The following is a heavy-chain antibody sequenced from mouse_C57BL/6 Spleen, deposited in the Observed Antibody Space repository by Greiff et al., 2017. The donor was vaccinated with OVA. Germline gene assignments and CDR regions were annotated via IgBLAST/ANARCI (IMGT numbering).Heavy chain of an antibody. J-gene: IGHJ2*01. CDR3: ATGATVPYYFDY. CDR1: GFTFSSYA. Sequence: EVQVVESGGGLVKPGGSLKLSCAASGFTFSSYAMSWVRQTPEKRLEWVATISDGGSYTYYPDTVKGRFTISRDNAKNNLYLQMSHLKSEDTAMYDCATGATVPYYFDYWGQGTTLTVAS. V-gene: IGHV5-4*01. D-gene: IGHD1-1*01. CDR2: ISDGGSYT.